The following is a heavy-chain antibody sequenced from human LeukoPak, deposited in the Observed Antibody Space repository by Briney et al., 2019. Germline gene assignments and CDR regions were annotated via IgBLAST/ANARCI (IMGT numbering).Heavy chain of an antibody. V-gene: IGHV4-34*01. CDR1: GGSFSGYY. Sequence: PSETLSLTCAVYGGSFSGYYWSWIRQPPGKGLEWIGEINHSGSTNYNPSLKSRVTISVGTSKNQFSLKLSSVTAADTAVYYCARFTMVRAVYGMDVWGQGTTVTVSS. J-gene: IGHJ6*02. CDR2: INHSGST. D-gene: IGHD3-10*01. CDR3: ARFTMVRAVYGMDV.